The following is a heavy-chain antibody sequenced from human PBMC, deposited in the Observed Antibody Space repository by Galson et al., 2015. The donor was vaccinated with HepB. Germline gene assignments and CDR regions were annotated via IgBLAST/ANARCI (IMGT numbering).Heavy chain of an antibody. CDR1: GFTFSSYS. V-gene: IGHV3-48*04. CDR3: ARVVGAYDY. Sequence: SLRLSCAASGFTFSSYSMNWVRQAPGKGLEWVSYISSSSNTIYYADSVKGRFTISRDNAKNSLYLQMNSLRAEDTAVYYCARVVGAYDYWGQGTLVTVSS. J-gene: IGHJ4*02. CDR2: ISSSSNTI. D-gene: IGHD1-26*01.